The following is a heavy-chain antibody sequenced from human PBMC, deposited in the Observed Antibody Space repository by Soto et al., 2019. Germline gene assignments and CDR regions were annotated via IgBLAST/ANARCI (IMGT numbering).Heavy chain of an antibody. CDR2: INHSGST. CDR1: CGSFSSYY. Sequence: QVQLQQWGAGLLKPSETLSLTCAVYCGSFSSYYWSWIRQPPGKGLEWIGEINHSGSTNYNPSLKSRVTMSVDTSKSQCSLKLSSVTAADTAVYYCARTSRFDCWGQGTLVTVSS. CDR3: ARTSRFDC. D-gene: IGHD6-6*01. V-gene: IGHV4-34*01. J-gene: IGHJ4*02.